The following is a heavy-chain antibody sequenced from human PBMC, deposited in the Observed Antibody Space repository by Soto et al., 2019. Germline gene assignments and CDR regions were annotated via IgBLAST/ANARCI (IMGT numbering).Heavy chain of an antibody. CDR1: GYTFPDYG. J-gene: IGHJ1*01. Sequence: GASVKVSCKASGYTFPDYGIHWVRQAPGQGLEWMGWINTYNGNTYCTQNLQGRVTMTRDTSTSTAYMDLRSLRFDDTALYYCARDRDDSSWSTAENFQHWGQGTLVTVSS. CDR2: INTYNGNT. CDR3: ARDRDDSSWSTAENFQH. D-gene: IGHD3-22*01. V-gene: IGHV1-18*01.